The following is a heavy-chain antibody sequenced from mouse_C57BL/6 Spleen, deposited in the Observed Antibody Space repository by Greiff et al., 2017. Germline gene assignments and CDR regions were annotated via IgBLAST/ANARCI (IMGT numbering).Heavy chain of an antibody. CDR3: ATVVAKYYYAMDY. CDR2: IYPGSGST. D-gene: IGHD1-1*01. Sequence: QVQLQQPGAELVKPGASVKMSCKASGYTFTSYWITWVKQRPGQGLEWIGDIYPGSGSTNYNEKFKSKATLTVDTSSSTAYMQLSSLTSEDSAVYYCATVVAKYYYAMDYWGQGTSVTVSS. CDR1: GYTFTSYW. J-gene: IGHJ4*01. V-gene: IGHV1-55*01.